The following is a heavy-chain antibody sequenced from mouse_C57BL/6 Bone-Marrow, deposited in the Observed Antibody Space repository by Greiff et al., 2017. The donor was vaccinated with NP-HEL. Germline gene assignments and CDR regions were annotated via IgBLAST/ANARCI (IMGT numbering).Heavy chain of an antibody. CDR1: GFNIKDDY. Sequence: VQLQQSGAEPVRPGASVKLSCTASGFNIKDDYMHWVKQRPEQGLEWIGWIDPENGDTEYASKFQGKATITADTSSNTAYLQLSSLTSEDTAVYYCTTLLLRYWGQGTTLTVSS. CDR2: IDPENGDT. V-gene: IGHV14-4*01. D-gene: IGHD1-1*01. CDR3: TTLLLRY. J-gene: IGHJ2*01.